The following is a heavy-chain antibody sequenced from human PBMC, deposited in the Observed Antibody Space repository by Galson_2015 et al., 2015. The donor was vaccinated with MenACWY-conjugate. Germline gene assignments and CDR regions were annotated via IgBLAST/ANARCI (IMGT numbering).Heavy chain of an antibody. D-gene: IGHD4-17*01. Sequence: ETLSLTCPVSGASMSNYSWTWVRQSPEKGLEWIGHIYHSGATNYNPSLQSRVIISADASKGQISLNLASVSAADTAVYFCARRATTGWFDPWGQGTQVTVSS. CDR3: ARRATTGWFDP. J-gene: IGHJ5*02. V-gene: IGHV4-59*13. CDR1: GASMSNYS. CDR2: IYHSGAT.